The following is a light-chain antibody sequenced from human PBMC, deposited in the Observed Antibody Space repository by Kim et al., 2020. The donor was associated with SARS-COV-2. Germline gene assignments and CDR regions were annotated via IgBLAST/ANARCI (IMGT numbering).Light chain of an antibody. CDR1: QSVSSN. Sequence: SPGERAPLSCRARQSVSSNLAWYQQTPGQAPRLLIYGASTRATGIPARFSGSGSGTEFTLTISSLQSEDFAVYYCQQYNNWPRLTFGGGTKVEIK. CDR2: GAS. J-gene: IGKJ4*01. V-gene: IGKV3D-15*01. CDR3: QQYNNWPRLT.